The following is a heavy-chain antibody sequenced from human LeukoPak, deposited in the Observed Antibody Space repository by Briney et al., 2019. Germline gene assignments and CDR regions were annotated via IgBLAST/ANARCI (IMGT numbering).Heavy chain of an antibody. CDR1: GGTFSSYA. CDR3: ARGSGPLAVAVLSGAFDI. V-gene: IGHV1-69*13. J-gene: IGHJ3*02. Sequence: SVKVSCKASGGTFSSYAISWVRQAPGQGLEWMGGIIPIFGTANYAQKFQGRVTITADESTSTAYMELSSPRSEDTAVYYCARGSGPLAVAVLSGAFDIWGQGTMVTVSS. D-gene: IGHD6-19*01. CDR2: IIPIFGTA.